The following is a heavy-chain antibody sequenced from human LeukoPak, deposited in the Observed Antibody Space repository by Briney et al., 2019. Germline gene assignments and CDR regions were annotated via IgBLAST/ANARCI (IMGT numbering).Heavy chain of an antibody. Sequence: ASVKVSCKASGYTFSGYYMHWVRQAPGQGLEWMVWINPNSGGTHYAQKFQGRVTMTRDTSISTAYMELGRLRSDDTAVFYCARDGGNSDIPFDLWGQGTMVTVSS. J-gene: IGHJ3*01. CDR3: ARDGGNSDIPFDL. CDR2: INPNSGGT. V-gene: IGHV1-2*02. D-gene: IGHD4-23*01. CDR1: GYTFSGYY.